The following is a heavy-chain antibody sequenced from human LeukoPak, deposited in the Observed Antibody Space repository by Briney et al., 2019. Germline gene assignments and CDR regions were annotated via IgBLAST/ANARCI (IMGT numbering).Heavy chain of an antibody. CDR1: GYTFTGYY. V-gene: IGHV1-2*02. D-gene: IGHD4-17*01. CDR2: INPNSGGT. J-gene: IGHJ4*02. Sequence: GAAVKVSCKASGYTFTGYYMHWVRQAPGQGLEWMGWINPNSGGTNYAQKFQGRVTMTRDTSISTAYMELSRLRSDDTAVYYCARDRPYGDYPAALDYWGQGTLVTVSS. CDR3: ARDRPYGDYPAALDY.